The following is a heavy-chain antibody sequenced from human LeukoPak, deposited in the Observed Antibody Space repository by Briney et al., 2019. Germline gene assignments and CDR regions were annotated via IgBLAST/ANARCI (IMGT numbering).Heavy chain of an antibody. V-gene: IGHV4-4*07. J-gene: IGHJ6*02. CDR2: IYTSGST. CDR1: GGSISSYY. CDR3: ARGAYYYDSSGYPYYYGMDV. Sequence: SKTLSLTCTVSGGSISSYYWSWIRQPAGKGLEWIGRIYTSGSTNYNPSLKSRVTMSVDTSKNQFSLKLSSVTAADTAVYYCARGAYYYDSSGYPYYYGMDVWGQGTTVTVSS. D-gene: IGHD3-22*01.